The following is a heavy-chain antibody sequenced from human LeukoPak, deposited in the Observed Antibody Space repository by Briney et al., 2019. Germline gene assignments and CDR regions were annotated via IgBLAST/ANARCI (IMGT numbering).Heavy chain of an antibody. Sequence: ASVKVSCKASGYTFTSYGISWVRQAPGQGLEWMGWISAYNGNTNYAQKLQGRATMTTDTSTSTAYMELRSLRSDDTAVYYCARDQWGLLSKRINYYYYYMDVWGKGTTVTVSS. CDR2: ISAYNGNT. CDR3: ARDQWGLLSKRINYYYYYMDV. D-gene: IGHD1-26*01. J-gene: IGHJ6*03. V-gene: IGHV1-18*01. CDR1: GYTFTSYG.